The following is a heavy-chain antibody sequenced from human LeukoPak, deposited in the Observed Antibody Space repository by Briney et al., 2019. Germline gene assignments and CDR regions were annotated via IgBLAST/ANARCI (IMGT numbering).Heavy chain of an antibody. V-gene: IGHV4-59*01. J-gene: IGHJ5*02. D-gene: IGHD6-6*01. CDR3: ARALRYSSSLNWFDP. CDR1: RVSISSYY. CDR2: VYYTGST. Sequence: SETLSLTCTVSRVSISSYYWTWIRQPPGKGLEWIGYVYYTGSTNCNPSLKSRVTISVDTSKNQFSLKLSSVTAADTAVYYCARALRYSSSLNWFDPWGQGTLVTVSS.